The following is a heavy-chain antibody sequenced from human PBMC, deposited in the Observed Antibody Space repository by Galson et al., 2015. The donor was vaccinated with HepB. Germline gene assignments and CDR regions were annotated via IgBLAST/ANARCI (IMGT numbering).Heavy chain of an antibody. CDR1: GFTFSSYG. CDR2: ISYDGSNK. D-gene: IGHD3-10*01. V-gene: IGHV3-30*18. J-gene: IGHJ4*02. Sequence: SLRLSCAASGFTFSSYGMHWVRQAPGKGLEWVAVISYDGSNKYYADSVKGRFTISRDNSKNTLYLQMNSLRAEDTAVYYCAKDRGRGVISCPFDYWGQGTLVTVSS. CDR3: AKDRGRGVISCPFDY.